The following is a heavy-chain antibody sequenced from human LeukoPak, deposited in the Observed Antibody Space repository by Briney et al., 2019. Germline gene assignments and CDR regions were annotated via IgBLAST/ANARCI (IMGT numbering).Heavy chain of an antibody. CDR2: TRNKANSYTT. V-gene: IGHV3-72*01. D-gene: IGHD3-22*01. CDR1: GFTFSDHC. Sequence: PGGSLRLSCAASGFTFSDHCMDWVRQAPGKGLEWVGRTRNKANSYTTEYAASVKGRSTISRDDSKSIAYLQMNSLKTEDTAVYYYTRGVGYYDSSGLLFDYWGQGTLVTVSS. J-gene: IGHJ4*02. CDR3: TRGVGYYDSSGLLFDY.